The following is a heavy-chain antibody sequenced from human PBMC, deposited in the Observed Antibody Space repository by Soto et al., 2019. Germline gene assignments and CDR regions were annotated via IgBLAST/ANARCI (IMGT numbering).Heavy chain of an antibody. CDR3: ARMDYYYYMDV. J-gene: IGHJ6*03. CDR2: ISSDGSST. V-gene: IGHV3-74*01. Sequence: PGGSLRLSCAASGFTFSSYAMSWVRQAPGKGLVWVSRISSDGSSTSYADSVKGRFTISRDNAKNTLYLQMNSLRAEDTAVYYCARMDYYYYMDVWGKGTTVTV. CDR1: GFTFSSYA.